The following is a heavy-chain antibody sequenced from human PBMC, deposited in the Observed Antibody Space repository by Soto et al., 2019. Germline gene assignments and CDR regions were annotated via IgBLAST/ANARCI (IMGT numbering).Heavy chain of an antibody. J-gene: IGHJ6*02. CDR3: AGSGYYHNSGMDV. CDR2: IYYNGNI. Sequence: ASETLSLTCTVSGGSITNYYRTWIRQPPGKGLEWIGYIYYNGNINYNPSLKSRVTISVDTSKNQFSLKLSSVTAADTAVYYCAGSGYYHNSGMDVWGQGTTVTVSS. V-gene: IGHV4-59*12. D-gene: IGHD3-22*01. CDR1: GGSITNYY.